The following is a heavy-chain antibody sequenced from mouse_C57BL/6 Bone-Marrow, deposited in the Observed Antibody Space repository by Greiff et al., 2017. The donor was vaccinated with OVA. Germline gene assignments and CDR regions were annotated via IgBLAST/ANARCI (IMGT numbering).Heavy chain of an antibody. CDR3: TGVVATRYFDV. V-gene: IGHV1-15*01. Sequence: QVHVKQSGAELVRPGASVTLSCKASGYTFTDYEMHWVKQTPVHGLEWIGAIDPETGGTAYNQKFKGKAILTADKSSSTAYMELRSLTSEDSAVYYCTGVVATRYFDVWGTGTTVTVSS. CDR2: IDPETGGT. J-gene: IGHJ1*03. CDR1: GYTFTDYE. D-gene: IGHD1-1*01.